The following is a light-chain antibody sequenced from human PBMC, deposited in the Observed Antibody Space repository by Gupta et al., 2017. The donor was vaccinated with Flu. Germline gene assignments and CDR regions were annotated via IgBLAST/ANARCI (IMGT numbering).Light chain of an antibody. J-gene: IGKJ2*01. CDR3: QQYGSSPPT. CDR2: GAT. Sequence: EIVLTQSPGTLSLSPGERATLSCRASQSVSSSYLAWYQQKPGQAPRLPIHGATSRGTGIPDRFSGSGSGTDFTLTISRLEPEDFAVYYCQQYGSSPPTFGQGTKLEIK. CDR1: QSVSSSY. V-gene: IGKV3-20*01.